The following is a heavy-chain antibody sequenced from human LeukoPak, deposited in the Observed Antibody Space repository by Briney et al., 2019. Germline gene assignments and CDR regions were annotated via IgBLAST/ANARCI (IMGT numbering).Heavy chain of an antibody. J-gene: IGHJ5*02. CDR3: ARVVSLTVTFGWFDP. V-gene: IGHV1-69*05. CDR1: GGTFSSYA. D-gene: IGHD4-11*01. Sequence: SVKVSCKASGGTFSSYAISWVRRAPGQGLEWMGSIIPVFGTANYAQKFQGRVTITTDESTSTAYMELSSLRSEDTAVYYCARVVSLTVTFGWFDPWGQGTLVTVSS. CDR2: IIPVFGTA.